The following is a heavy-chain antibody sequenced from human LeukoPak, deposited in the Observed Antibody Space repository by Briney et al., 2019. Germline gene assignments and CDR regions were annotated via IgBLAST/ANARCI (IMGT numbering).Heavy chain of an antibody. V-gene: IGHV3-9*01. D-gene: IGHD6-19*01. Sequence: GRSLRLSCAASGFTFDDYAMHWVRQAPGKGLEWVSGTSWNSGSIGYADSVKGRLTISRDNAKNSLYLQMNSLRAEDTALYYCAKDVVAGTHYYYGMDVWGQGTTVTVSS. CDR3: AKDVVAGTHYYYGMDV. CDR2: TSWNSGSI. J-gene: IGHJ6*02. CDR1: GFTFDDYA.